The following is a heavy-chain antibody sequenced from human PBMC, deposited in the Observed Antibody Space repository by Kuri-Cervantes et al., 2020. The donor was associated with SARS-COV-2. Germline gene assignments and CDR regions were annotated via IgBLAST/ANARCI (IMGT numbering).Heavy chain of an antibody. CDR2: ISGSGGAT. Sequence: ETLSLTCAASGFTFSSHAMIWVRQAPGKGLEWVSSISGSGGATYYADSVKGRFTISRDNSKNTLYLQMNSLRADDTAVYYCAKGTRSSGYYCSLDFWGQGTLVTVSS. J-gene: IGHJ4*02. CDR1: GFTFSSHA. CDR3: AKGTRSSGYYCSLDF. V-gene: IGHV3-23*01. D-gene: IGHD3-22*01.